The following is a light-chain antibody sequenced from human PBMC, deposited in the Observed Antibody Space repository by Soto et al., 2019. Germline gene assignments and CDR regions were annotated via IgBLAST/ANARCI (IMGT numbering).Light chain of an antibody. V-gene: IGLV1-40*01. CDR3: QAHDRSLSGYV. J-gene: IGLJ1*01. CDR1: SSNIGAGYD. CDR2: NNS. Sequence: QSVLTQPPSVSGAPGQRVTISCTGSSSNIGAGYDVHWYQQLPGTAPKLLILNNSNRPSGVPDRFFGSKSGTSASLANAGVQTEDEAAYYCQAHDRSLSGYVFGTGTKLTVL.